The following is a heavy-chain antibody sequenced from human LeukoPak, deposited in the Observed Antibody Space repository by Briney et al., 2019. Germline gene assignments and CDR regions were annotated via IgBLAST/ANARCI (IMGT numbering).Heavy chain of an antibody. J-gene: IGHJ4*02. CDR1: GYTFTSYG. V-gene: IGHV1-69*05. CDR3: ARVDTAMKLYYFDY. D-gene: IGHD5-18*01. CDR2: IIPIFGTA. Sequence: GASVKVSCKASGYTFTSYGISWVRQAPGQGLEWMGGIIPIFGTANYAQKFQGRVTITTDESTSTAYMELSSLRSEDTAVYYCARVDTAMKLYYFDYWGQGTLVTVSS.